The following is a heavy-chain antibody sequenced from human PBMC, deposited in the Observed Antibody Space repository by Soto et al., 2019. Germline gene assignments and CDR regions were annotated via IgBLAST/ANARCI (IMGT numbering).Heavy chain of an antibody. Sequence: EVQLLESGGGLVQPGGSLRLSCAASGFTFSTYAMSWVRQAPGKGLEWVSVISASGGSTFYADSVKVRFTVSRDNSMNTLYLQVISLRVEDTAVYYCAKDLRTSTNYVYGMDVWGQGTTVTVSS. J-gene: IGHJ6*02. D-gene: IGHD1-1*01. V-gene: IGHV3-23*01. CDR1: GFTFSTYA. CDR3: AKDLRTSTNYVYGMDV. CDR2: ISASGGST.